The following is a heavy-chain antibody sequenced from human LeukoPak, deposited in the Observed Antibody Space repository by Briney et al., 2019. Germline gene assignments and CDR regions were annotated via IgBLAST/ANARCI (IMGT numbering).Heavy chain of an antibody. D-gene: IGHD2-15*01. V-gene: IGHV3-21*01. Sequence: GGSLRLSCAASGFTFSSYSMNWVRQAPGKGLEWVSSISSSSSYIYYADLVKGRFTISRDNAKNSLYLQMNSLRAEDTAVYYCARVSCSGGSCYSGLGYWGQGTLVTVSS. CDR1: GFTFSSYS. CDR2: ISSSSSYI. CDR3: ARVSCSGGSCYSGLGY. J-gene: IGHJ4*02.